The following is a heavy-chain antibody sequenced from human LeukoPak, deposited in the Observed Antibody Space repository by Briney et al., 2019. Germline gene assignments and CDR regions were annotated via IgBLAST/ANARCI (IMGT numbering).Heavy chain of an antibody. CDR3: ARSLVYSSGWGDYYYYYGMDV. Sequence: NPGGSLRLSCAASGFTFSDYTMNWVRQAPGKGLEWVSSISSSSSYIYYADSVKGRFTISRDNAKNSLYLQMNSLRAEDTAVYYCARSLVYSSGWGDYYYYYGMDVWGQGTTVTVSS. CDR1: GFTFSDYT. CDR2: ISSSSSYI. V-gene: IGHV3-21*01. J-gene: IGHJ6*02. D-gene: IGHD6-19*01.